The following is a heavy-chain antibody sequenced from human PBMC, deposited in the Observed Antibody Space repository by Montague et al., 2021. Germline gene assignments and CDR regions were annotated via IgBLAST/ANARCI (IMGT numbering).Heavy chain of an antibody. Sequence: SETLSLTCTVSSGSIFHAHWSWVRQPPGKGLEWLGSMFYGGATSNNPSLKIRVTMSIDTSTNQFSPKLSFVTAADTAVYYCAKQDYFVSGTSYKGFDPWGQGILVTVSS. CDR1: SGSIFHAH. J-gene: IGHJ5*02. CDR2: MFYGGAT. CDR3: AKQDYFVSGTSYKGFDP. V-gene: IGHV4-59*08. D-gene: IGHD3-10*01.